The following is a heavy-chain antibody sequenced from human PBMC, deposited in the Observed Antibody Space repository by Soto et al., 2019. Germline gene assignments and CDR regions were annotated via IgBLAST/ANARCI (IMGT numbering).Heavy chain of an antibody. CDR2: INSDGTTL. D-gene: IGHD2-2*01. CDR1: GVSFSNTC. J-gene: IGHJ6*02. CDR3: ATDRSYAHNV. V-gene: IGHV3-74*03. Sequence: PGGSLSLSCAASGVSFSNTCMHWVRQPQGKGLVWDTDINSDGTTLKYPVSIKGRFTSSRYTPKNTVEPQMNSLRDFDTAVYYCATDRSYAHNVWGQGTPVTVSS.